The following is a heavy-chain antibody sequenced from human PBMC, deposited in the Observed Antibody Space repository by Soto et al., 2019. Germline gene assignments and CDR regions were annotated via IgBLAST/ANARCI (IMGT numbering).Heavy chain of an antibody. Sequence: QVQLVQSGAEVKKPGASVKVSCRTSGYTFPRYAVHWVRQAPGQRLEWMGWINAGDGITQYSQKFQGRVTISTDTSASTAYMEMTSLSSEDTAVYYCARVRAYCGGDCAYYDSWGQGTLVTVSS. CDR2: INAGDGIT. CDR3: ARVRAYCGGDCAYYDS. CDR1: GYTFPRYA. J-gene: IGHJ4*02. V-gene: IGHV1-3*01. D-gene: IGHD2-21*02.